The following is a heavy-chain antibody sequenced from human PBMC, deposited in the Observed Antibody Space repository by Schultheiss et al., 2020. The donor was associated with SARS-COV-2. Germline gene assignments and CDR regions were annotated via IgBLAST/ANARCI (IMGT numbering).Heavy chain of an antibody. V-gene: IGHV4-34*01. D-gene: IGHD1-26*01. CDR3: ANGGSYGWFDP. Sequence: SETLSLTCAVYGGSFSGYYWSWIRQPPGKGLEWIGEINHSGSTNYNPSLRSRVTISVDTSKKQFSLSLSSVTAADTAVYYCANGGSYGWFDPWGQGTLVTVSS. CDR1: GGSFSGYY. CDR2: INHSGST. J-gene: IGHJ5*02.